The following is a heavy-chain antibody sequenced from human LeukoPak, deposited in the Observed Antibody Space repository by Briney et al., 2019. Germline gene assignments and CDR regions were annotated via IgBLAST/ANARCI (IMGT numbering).Heavy chain of an antibody. D-gene: IGHD3-3*01. V-gene: IGHV3-74*01. CDR2: INSDGSSI. CDR3: ARGARLADFWSGYFYY. Sequence: GGSLRLSCAASGFTFSSYWMHWVRQAPGKGLVWVSRINSDGSSISYADSVKGRFTISRDNAKNTLYLQMNSLRAEDTAVYYCARGARLADFWSGYFYYWGQGTLVTVSS. CDR1: GFTFSSYW. J-gene: IGHJ4*02.